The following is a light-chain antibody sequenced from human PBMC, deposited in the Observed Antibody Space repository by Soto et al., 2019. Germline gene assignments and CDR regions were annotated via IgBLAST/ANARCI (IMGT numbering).Light chain of an antibody. CDR1: GSDVGTNT. CDR3: AAWYDTLGGYV. V-gene: IGLV1-44*01. CDR2: IND. J-gene: IGLJ6*01. Sequence: QSVLPQPPSASGTPGQRVTISCSGGGSDVGTNTVNWYQQFPGAAPKLLIYINDQRPAGVPDRFSGSKSGTSASLAISGRRSEDEADYFCAAWYDTLGGYVFGSGTKVTVL.